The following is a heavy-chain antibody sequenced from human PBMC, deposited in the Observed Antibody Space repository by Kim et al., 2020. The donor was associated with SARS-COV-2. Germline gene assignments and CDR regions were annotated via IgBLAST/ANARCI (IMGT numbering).Heavy chain of an antibody. CDR1: GGSISSSSYY. D-gene: IGHD6-6*01. V-gene: IGHV4-39*01. Sequence: SETLSLTCTVSGGSISSSSYYWGWIRQPPGKGLEWIGSIYYSGSTYYNPSLKSRVTISVDTSKNQFSLKLSSVTAADTAVYYCARLSLRGIAARCPDYWGQGTLVTVSS. J-gene: IGHJ4*02. CDR2: IYYSGST. CDR3: ARLSLRGIAARCPDY.